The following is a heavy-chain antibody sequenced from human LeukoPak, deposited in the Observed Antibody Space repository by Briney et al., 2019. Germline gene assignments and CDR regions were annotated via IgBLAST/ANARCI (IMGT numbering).Heavy chain of an antibody. D-gene: IGHD3-10*01. CDR1: GYTFTGYY. CDR2: INPNSGGT. V-gene: IGHV1-2*02. J-gene: IGHJ5*02. Sequence: GASVKVSCKASGYTFTGYYMHWVRQAPGQGLEWMGWINPNSGGTNYAQKFQGRVTMTRNTSISTAYMELSSLRSEDTAVYYCARFTGVYYGSYPWGQGTLVTVSS. CDR3: ARFTGVYYGSYP.